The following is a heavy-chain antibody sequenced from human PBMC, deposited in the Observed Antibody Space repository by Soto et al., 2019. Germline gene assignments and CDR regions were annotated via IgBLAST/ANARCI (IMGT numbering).Heavy chain of an antibody. V-gene: IGHV2-5*02. D-gene: IGHD3-3*01. J-gene: IGHJ4*02. CDR2: IYWDDDN. Sequence: QLTLNESGPTPVKPRQTLTLTCTFYGFSLTTRGVGVGWIRQSPGKAPEWLALIYWDDDNRYSPSLKSRLTITKDTSKNQVVLTMADLDPADTATYYCAHRVLRTVFGLVTTTAIYFDFWGQGTPVAVSS. CDR3: AHRVLRTVFGLVTTTAIYFDF. CDR1: GFSLTTRGVG.